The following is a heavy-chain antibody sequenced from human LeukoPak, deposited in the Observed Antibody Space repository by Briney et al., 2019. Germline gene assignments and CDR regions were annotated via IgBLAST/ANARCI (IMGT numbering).Heavy chain of an antibody. CDR3: AKAGHSSGYGAGSFDI. CDR2: IYSGGST. V-gene: IGHV3-53*01. Sequence: GGSLRLSRAASGFTVSSNYMSWVRQAPGKGLEWVSVIYSGGSTYYADSVKGRFTISRVNSKNTLYLQMDSLRVDDTAVYYCAKAGHSSGYGAGSFDIWGQGTVVTVSS. J-gene: IGHJ3*02. D-gene: IGHD3-22*01. CDR1: GFTVSSNY.